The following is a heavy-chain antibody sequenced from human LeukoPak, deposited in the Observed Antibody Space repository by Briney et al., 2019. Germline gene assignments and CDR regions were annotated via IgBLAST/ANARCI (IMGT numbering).Heavy chain of an antibody. Sequence: GGSLRLSCAASGFTFSSYAMHWVRQAPGKGLEWVAVISYDGSNKYYADSVKGRFTISRDNSKNTLYLQMNSLRAEDTAVYYCARDLIAVDGGYWGQGTLVTVSS. D-gene: IGHD6-19*01. CDR3: ARDLIAVDGGY. CDR1: GFTFSSYA. J-gene: IGHJ4*02. V-gene: IGHV3-30-3*01. CDR2: ISYDGSNK.